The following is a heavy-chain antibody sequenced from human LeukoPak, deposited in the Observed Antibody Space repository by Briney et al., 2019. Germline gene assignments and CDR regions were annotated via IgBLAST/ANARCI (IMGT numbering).Heavy chain of an antibody. V-gene: IGHV3-7*01. CDR2: ISQDGSVK. CDR1: GLSFSQYW. J-gene: IGHJ4*02. CDR3: SRSLEY. Sequence: PGGSLRLSCTASGLSFSQYWMDWVRQAPGKGLEWVANISQDGSVKYYVDSVKGRFTISRDNTKNSLSLRMDSLRDDDTAVYYCSRSLEYLGRGTLVTVSS.